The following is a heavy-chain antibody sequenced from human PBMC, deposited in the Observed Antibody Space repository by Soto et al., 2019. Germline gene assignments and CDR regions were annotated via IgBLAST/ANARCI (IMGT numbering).Heavy chain of an antibody. J-gene: IGHJ4*02. Sequence: QVQLVESGGGVVQPGRSLRLSCAASGFTFSSYAMHWVRQAPGKGLEWVAVMSYDGSNKYYADSVKGRFTISRDNSKNTLYLQMNILRAEDTAVYYCARDKSPYSSGWHNRHFDYCGQGTLVTVSS. V-gene: IGHV3-30-3*01. D-gene: IGHD6-19*01. CDR1: GFTFSSYA. CDR3: ARDKSPYSSGWHNRHFDY. CDR2: MSYDGSNK.